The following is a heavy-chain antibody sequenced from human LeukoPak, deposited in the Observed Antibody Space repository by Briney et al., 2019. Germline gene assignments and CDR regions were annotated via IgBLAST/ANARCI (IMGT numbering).Heavy chain of an antibody. CDR2: ISSSSSYI. D-gene: IGHD1-14*01. V-gene: IGHV3-21*01. CDR3: ARVGPWVNPDYYYYYMDV. Sequence: GGSLRLSCAASGFKFSSYSMKWVRQAPGKGLEWVSFISSSSSYIYYADPVKGRFTISRDNAKNSLYLQMNSLRAEDTAVYYCARVGPWVNPDYYYYYMDVWGKGTTVTISS. J-gene: IGHJ6*03. CDR1: GFKFSSYS.